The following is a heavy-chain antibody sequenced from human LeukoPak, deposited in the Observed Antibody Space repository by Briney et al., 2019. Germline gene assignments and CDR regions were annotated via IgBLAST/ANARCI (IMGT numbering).Heavy chain of an antibody. J-gene: IGHJ6*03. CDR1: GVSISSYY. Sequence: SETLSLTCTVSGVSISSYYWSWIRQPPGKGLEWIGYIYYSGSTNYNPSLKSRVTISVDTSKNQFSLKLSSVTAADTAVYYCARIAAAGSRWAYYYYYMDVWGKGTTVTVSS. V-gene: IGHV4-59*01. CDR3: ARIAAAGSRWAYYYYYMDV. CDR2: IYYSGST. D-gene: IGHD6-13*01.